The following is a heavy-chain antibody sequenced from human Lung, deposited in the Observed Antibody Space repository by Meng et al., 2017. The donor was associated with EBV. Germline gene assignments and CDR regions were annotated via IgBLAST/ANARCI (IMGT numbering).Heavy chain of an antibody. CDR3: ARAPGNWNFDS. J-gene: IGHJ4*02. V-gene: IGHV4-4*02. CDR1: SASISSNNY. Sequence: VQLQESGQGLVKPSGTLSRPCTVSSASISSNNYWTWVRKSPGKGLEWIGEIYHNENTNYNPSLMSRVTMSLDKSKNHFSLNLRSVTAADTAVYFCARAPGNWNFDSWGQGTLVTVSS. CDR2: IYHNENT. D-gene: IGHD1-20*01.